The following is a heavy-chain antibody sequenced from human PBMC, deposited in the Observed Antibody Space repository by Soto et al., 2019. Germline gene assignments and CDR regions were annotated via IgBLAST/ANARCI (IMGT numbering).Heavy chain of an antibody. CDR2: IYATGTT. J-gene: IGHJ5*02. D-gene: IGHD1-1*01. Sequence: SEMLCLPCIASVAYISCFYWSWIRKSAGKGLGWIGRIYATGTTDYNPSLKSRVMMSVDTSKKQFSLKLMSVTAADTAVYYCVRDGTKNLRDWFDPWGQGISVTVSS. V-gene: IGHV4-4*07. CDR3: VRDGTKNLRDWFDP. CDR1: VAYISCFY.